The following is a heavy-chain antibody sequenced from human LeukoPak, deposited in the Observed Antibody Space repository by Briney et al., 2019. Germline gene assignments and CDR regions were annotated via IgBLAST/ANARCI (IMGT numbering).Heavy chain of an antibody. Sequence: ASVTVSCKASGYTFTDYYMHWVRQAPGQGLEWMGWINPNSGGTNYAQKFQGRVTMTRDTSISTAYMELSRLRSDDTAVYYCARGRNTMVRNNWFDPWGQGTLVTVSS. CDR3: ARGRNTMVRNNWFDP. CDR1: GYTFTDYY. J-gene: IGHJ5*02. D-gene: IGHD3-10*01. V-gene: IGHV1-2*02. CDR2: INPNSGGT.